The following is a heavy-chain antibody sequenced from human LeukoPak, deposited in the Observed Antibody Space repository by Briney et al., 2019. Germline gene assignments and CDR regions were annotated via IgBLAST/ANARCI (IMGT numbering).Heavy chain of an antibody. Sequence: GGSLRLSCAASGFAFSSYGMHWVRQAPGKGLEWVAYIHYDSSTEDYADSVKGRFTISRDNAKNSLYLQMNSLTTEDTALYYCAKDRQSSGNYRWFDPWGQGTLVTVSS. J-gene: IGHJ5*02. CDR3: AKDRQSSGNYRWFDP. D-gene: IGHD3-10*01. V-gene: IGHV3-30*02. CDR2: IHYDSSTE. CDR1: GFAFSSYG.